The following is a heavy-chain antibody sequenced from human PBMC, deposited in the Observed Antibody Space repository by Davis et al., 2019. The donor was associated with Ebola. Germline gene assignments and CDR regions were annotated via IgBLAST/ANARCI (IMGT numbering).Heavy chain of an antibody. CDR1: GGSFSGYY. J-gene: IGHJ5*02. Sequence: PSETLSLTCAVYGGSFSGYYWSWIRQPPGKGLERIGEINHNGDTNYNPSLKSRVTILVDTSKNQFSLKLNSLTAADTAVYYCARVIGANMARFDPWGQGTPVIVSS. CDR3: ARVIGANMARFDP. V-gene: IGHV4-34*01. D-gene: IGHD3-22*01. CDR2: INHNGDT.